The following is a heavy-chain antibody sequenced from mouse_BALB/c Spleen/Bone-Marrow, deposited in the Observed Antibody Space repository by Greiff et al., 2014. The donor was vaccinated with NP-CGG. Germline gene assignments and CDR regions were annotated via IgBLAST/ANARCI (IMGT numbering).Heavy chain of an antibody. Sequence: DVHLVESGGGLVKPGGSLKLSCAASGFAFSDYYMCWIRQTPEKRLEWVATVSDGGNYTYYPDSVKGRSTISRDNAKNNLYLQMSSLKSEDTAMYHCVRSGERYGAMDYWGQGTSVTVSS. D-gene: IGHD2-10*02. CDR2: VSDGGNYT. CDR1: GFAFSDYY. J-gene: IGHJ4*01. CDR3: VRSGERYGAMDY. V-gene: IGHV5-4*02.